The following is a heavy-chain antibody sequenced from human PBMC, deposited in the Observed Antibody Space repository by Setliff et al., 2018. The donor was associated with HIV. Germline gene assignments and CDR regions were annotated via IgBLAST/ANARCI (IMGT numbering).Heavy chain of an antibody. D-gene: IGHD3-10*01. CDR3: ARDRSYYGFDY. CDR2: ISSSSSYI. CDR1: GGSISSSSYY. Sequence: LSLTCTVSGGSISSSSYYWGWVRQAPGKGLEWVSSISSSSSYIYYADSVKGRFTISRDNAKNSLYLQMNSLRAEDTAVYYCARDRSYYGFDYWGQGTLVTV. J-gene: IGHJ4*02. V-gene: IGHV3-21*01.